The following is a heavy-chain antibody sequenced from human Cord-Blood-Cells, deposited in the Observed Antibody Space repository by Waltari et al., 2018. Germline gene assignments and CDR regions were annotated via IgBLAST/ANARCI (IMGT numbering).Heavy chain of an antibody. CDR3: ARDGGKHFDY. Sequence: QVQLVESGGGVVQPGRSLRLSCAASGFTFSSYAMHRVRQAPGKGLEWVAVISYDGSNKYYADSVKGRFTISRDNSKNTLYLQMNSLRAEDTAVYYCARDGGKHFDYWGQGTLVTVSS. V-gene: IGHV3-30-3*01. J-gene: IGHJ4*02. CDR2: ISYDGSNK. D-gene: IGHD1-26*01. CDR1: GFTFSSYA.